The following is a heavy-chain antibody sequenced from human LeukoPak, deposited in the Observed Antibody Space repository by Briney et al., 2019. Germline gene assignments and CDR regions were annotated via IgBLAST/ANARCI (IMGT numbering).Heavy chain of an antibody. CDR3: ARASGYGGAYFDY. CDR2: IYHSGST. Sequence: PSETLSLTCAVSGGSISSGGYYWSWIRQPPGKGLEWIGYIYHSGSTYYNPSLKSRVTISVDRSKNQFSLKLSSVTAADTAVYYCARASGYGGAYFDYWGQGTLVTVSS. CDR1: GGSISSGGYY. J-gene: IGHJ4*02. V-gene: IGHV4-30-2*01. D-gene: IGHD5-12*01.